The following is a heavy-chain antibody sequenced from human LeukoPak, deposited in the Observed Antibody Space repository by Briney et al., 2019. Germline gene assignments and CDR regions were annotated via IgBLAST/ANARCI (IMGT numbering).Heavy chain of an antibody. CDR2: INSDGSST. CDR1: GFTFSSYW. J-gene: IGHJ6*03. Sequence: GGSLRLSCAASGFTFSSYWMHWVRHAPGKGLVWVSRINSDGSSTSYADSVKGRFTISRDNAKNTLYLRMNSLRAEDTAVYYCARRVVPAAMGFLVNYYMDVWGKGTTVTVSS. CDR3: ARRVVPAAMGFLVNYYMDV. V-gene: IGHV3-74*01. D-gene: IGHD2-2*01.